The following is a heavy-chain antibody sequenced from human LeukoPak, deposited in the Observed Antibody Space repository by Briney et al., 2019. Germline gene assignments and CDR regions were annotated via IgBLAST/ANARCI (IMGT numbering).Heavy chain of an antibody. CDR3: ARVALVSGPSYGSESEAADY. CDR2: ISAYNGNT. Sequence: ASVKVSCKASGYTFTSYGISWVRQAPGQGLEWMGWISAYNGNTNYAQKLQGRVTMTTDTSTSTAYMELRSLRSDDTAVYYCARVALVSGPSYGSESEAADYWGQGTLVTVSS. J-gene: IGHJ4*02. CDR1: GYTFTSYG. D-gene: IGHD3-10*01. V-gene: IGHV1-18*01.